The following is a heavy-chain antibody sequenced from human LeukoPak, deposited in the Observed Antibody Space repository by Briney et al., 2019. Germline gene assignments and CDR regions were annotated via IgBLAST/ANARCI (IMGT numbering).Heavy chain of an antibody. CDR3: AKAPLGIAAPQYFQH. V-gene: IGHV3-9*01. J-gene: IGHJ1*01. Sequence: GGSLRLSYAASGFTFDDYAMPWVRHAPGKGLEWVSGISWNSGSIGYADSVKGRFTISRDNAKNSLYLQMNSLRAEDTALYYCAKAPLGIAAPQYFQHWGQGTLVTVSS. D-gene: IGHD6-13*01. CDR1: GFTFDDYA. CDR2: ISWNSGSI.